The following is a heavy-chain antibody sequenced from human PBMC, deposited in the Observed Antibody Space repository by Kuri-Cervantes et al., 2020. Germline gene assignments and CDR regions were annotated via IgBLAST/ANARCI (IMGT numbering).Heavy chain of an antibody. Sequence: GGSLRLSCAASGFTFDDYAMHWVRQAPGKGLEWVSGISWNSGSIGYADSVKGRFTISRDNTKNSLYLQMNSLRAEDTAVYYCARDSRLDTAMVTTKSDLFDYWGQGTLVTVSS. CDR3: ARDSRLDTAMVTTKSDLFDY. V-gene: IGHV3-9*01. D-gene: IGHD5-18*01. CDR2: ISWNSGSI. J-gene: IGHJ4*02. CDR1: GFTFDDYA.